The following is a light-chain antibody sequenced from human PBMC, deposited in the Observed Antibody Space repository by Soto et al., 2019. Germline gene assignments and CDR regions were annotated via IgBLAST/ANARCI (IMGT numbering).Light chain of an antibody. J-gene: IGLJ2*01. Sequence: QSALTQPASVSGSPGQSITISCTGPGTDVGTNNYVSWYQQYPGKAPKLMIYDVSNRPSGVSNRFSGSKSGNTASLTISGLQAEDEADYYCTSYTSTSTLDVVFGGGTQLTVL. CDR2: DVS. CDR3: TSYTSTSTLDVV. CDR1: GTDVGTNNY. V-gene: IGLV2-14*01.